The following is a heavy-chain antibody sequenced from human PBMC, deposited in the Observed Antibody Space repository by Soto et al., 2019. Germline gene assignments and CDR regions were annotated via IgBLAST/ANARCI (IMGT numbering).Heavy chain of an antibody. J-gene: IGHJ4*02. D-gene: IGHD6-19*01. V-gene: IGHV4-34*01. CDR3: ARGRAPWIAVAGPFDY. CDR1: GGSFSGYY. Sequence: KTSETLSLTCAVYGGSFSGYYWSWIRQPPGKGLEWIGEINHSGSTNYNPSLKSRVTISVDTSKNQFSLKLSSVTAADTAVYYCARGRAPWIAVAGPFDYWGQGTLVTVSS. CDR2: INHSGST.